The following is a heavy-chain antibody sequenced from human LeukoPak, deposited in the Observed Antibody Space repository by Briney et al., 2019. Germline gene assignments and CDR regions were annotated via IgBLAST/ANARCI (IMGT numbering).Heavy chain of an antibody. CDR3: ARLMVRGVIIKYFDY. V-gene: IGHV5-51*01. D-gene: IGHD3-10*01. J-gene: IGHJ4*02. CDR1: GSRFTSYW. CDR2: IYPGDSDT. Sequence: GESLQISCKGSGSRFTSYWIGWVRQLPGKGLEWMGIIYPGDSDTRYSPSFQGQVTVSADKSISTAYLQWSSLKASDTAMYYCARLMVRGVIIKYFDYWGQGTLVTVSS.